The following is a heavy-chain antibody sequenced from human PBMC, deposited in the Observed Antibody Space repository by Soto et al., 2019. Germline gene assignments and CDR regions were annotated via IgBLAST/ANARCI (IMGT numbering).Heavy chain of an antibody. D-gene: IGHD6-6*01. Sequence: GGSLRPACAASGFTFSSYAIHWVRHGPGNGLEWVAVISYAGSNKYYADSVKGRFTISRDNSKNTMYLQMNSLRADDTAVYYCERAPSRLSRFDYWGQGTLVTVSS. CDR3: ERAPSRLSRFDY. J-gene: IGHJ4*02. CDR1: GFTFSSYA. CDR2: ISYAGSNK. V-gene: IGHV3-30-3*01.